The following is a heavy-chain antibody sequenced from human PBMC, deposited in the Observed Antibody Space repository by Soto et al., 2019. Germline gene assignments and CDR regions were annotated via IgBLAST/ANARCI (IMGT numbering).Heavy chain of an antibody. Sequence: SVKVSCKASGYTFTSYGISWVRQARGQRLEWIGWIVVGSGNTNFAQKFQERVTITRDMSTNTAYMELSGLKSEDTALYYCTANPRYSSGWYGASTSYYYGMDVWGQGTTVTVSS. CDR2: IVVGSGNT. J-gene: IGHJ6*02. D-gene: IGHD6-19*01. CDR1: GYTFTSYG. V-gene: IGHV1-58*02. CDR3: TANPRYSSGWYGASTSYYYGMDV.